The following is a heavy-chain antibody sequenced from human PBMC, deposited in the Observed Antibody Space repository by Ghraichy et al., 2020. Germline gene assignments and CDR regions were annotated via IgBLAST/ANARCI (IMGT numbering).Heavy chain of an antibody. J-gene: IGHJ5*02. Sequence: GGSLNISCEASGITFGTYWIHWVRQVPGKGLVWVSRTNNDGSRINYAESGRGRFTISRDDAKNTVFLEMSSLRVEDTGVYYCARSGGGYSWGQGTLVTVSS. CDR1: GITFGTYW. CDR2: TNNDGSRI. V-gene: IGHV3-74*01. D-gene: IGHD2-15*01. CDR3: ARSGGGYS.